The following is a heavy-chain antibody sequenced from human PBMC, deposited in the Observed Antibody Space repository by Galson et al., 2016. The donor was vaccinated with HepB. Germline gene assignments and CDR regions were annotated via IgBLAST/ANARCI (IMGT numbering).Heavy chain of an antibody. CDR1: GFIFSNFG. CDR2: IWFDGTNK. Sequence: SLRLSCAASGFIFSNFGMHWVRQAPGKGLEWVAVIWFDGTNKYYADSVRDRFAISRDNSKNTLYLDMSDLRGDDTAVYFCARVNGTGWPAFDFWGQGTPVTVSS. CDR3: ARVNGTGWPAFDF. J-gene: IGHJ4*02. D-gene: IGHD3/OR15-3a*01. V-gene: IGHV3-33*01.